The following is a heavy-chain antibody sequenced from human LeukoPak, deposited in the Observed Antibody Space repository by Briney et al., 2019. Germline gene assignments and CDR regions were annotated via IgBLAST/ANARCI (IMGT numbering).Heavy chain of an antibody. V-gene: IGHV3-30*04. CDR2: ISYDDGSDK. J-gene: IGHJ4*02. CDR3: ARESGGNTPYYFDY. Sequence: GRSLRLSCAASGFTFSTYALHWFRQAPGKGLAWVAVISYDDGSDKYYADSVKGRLTISRDNSKNTLYLQMNSLRTEDTAVYYCARESGGNTPYYFDYWGQGTLVTVSS. D-gene: IGHD2-2*02. CDR1: GFTFSTYA.